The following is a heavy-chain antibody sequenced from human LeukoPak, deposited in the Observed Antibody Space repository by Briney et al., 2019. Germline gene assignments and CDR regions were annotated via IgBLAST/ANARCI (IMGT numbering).Heavy chain of an antibody. Sequence: QAGGSLRLSCAASGFTVSSNYMSWVRQAPGKGLEWVSVIYSGGSTYYADSVKGRFTISRDNSKNTVYLQMNSLRAEDTAVYYCAKGVRGLPPAFDIWGQGTMVTVSS. CDR1: GFTVSSNY. J-gene: IGHJ3*02. D-gene: IGHD3-10*01. CDR3: AKGVRGLPPAFDI. CDR2: IYSGGST. V-gene: IGHV3-53*01.